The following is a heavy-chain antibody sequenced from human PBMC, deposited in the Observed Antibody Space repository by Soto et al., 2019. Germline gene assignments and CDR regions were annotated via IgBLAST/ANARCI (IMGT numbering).Heavy chain of an antibody. Sequence: GGSLRLSCAASGFTFGSYGMHWVRQAPGKGLEWVAVISYGGGTTYYADSVKGRFTISRDNSKNTLYLQMNSLRAEDTAVYYCAKNPGYYYDSTGYHFDYWGQGTLVTVSS. CDR1: GFTFGSYG. V-gene: IGHV3-30*18. CDR3: AKNPGYYYDSTGYHFDY. J-gene: IGHJ4*02. CDR2: ISYGGGTT. D-gene: IGHD3-22*01.